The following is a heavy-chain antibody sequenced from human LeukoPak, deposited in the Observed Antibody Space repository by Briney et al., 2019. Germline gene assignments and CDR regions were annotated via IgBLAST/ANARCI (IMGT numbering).Heavy chain of an antibody. J-gene: IGHJ3*02. CDR3: ARECSRDSGSFQAFDI. CDR2: IYHSGST. D-gene: IGHD1-26*01. CDR1: GGSISSGGYY. V-gene: IGHV4-30-2*01. Sequence: PSQTLSLTCTVSGGSISSGGYYWRWIRQPPGKGLEWIGYIYHSGSTYYNPSLKSRVTISVDRSKNQFSLKLSSVTAADTAVYYCARECSRDSGSFQAFDIWGQGTMVTVSS.